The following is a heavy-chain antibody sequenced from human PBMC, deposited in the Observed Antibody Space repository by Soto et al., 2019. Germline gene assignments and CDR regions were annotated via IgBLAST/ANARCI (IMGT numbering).Heavy chain of an antibody. CDR2: IVPVFGTP. CDR3: ARGSNYLSTGYYFDN. CDR1: GGVFSTYA. Sequence: QVQLVQSGAEVKKPGSSVKVSCKASGGVFSTYALTWLRQAPGQGLEWVGGIVPVFGTPNYAPNFQGRVTVTADESTRTGYMELRSLTSEDTAMYYCARGSNYLSTGYYFDNWGQGTLVTVS. D-gene: IGHD3-22*01. J-gene: IGHJ5*02. V-gene: IGHV1-69*01.